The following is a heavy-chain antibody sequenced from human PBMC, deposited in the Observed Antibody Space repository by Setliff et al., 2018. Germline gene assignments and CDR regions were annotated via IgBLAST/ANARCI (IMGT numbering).Heavy chain of an antibody. Sequence: WASVKVSCKASGYTFTNYHMHWVRQAPGQGLEWMGVINPSGDNTNYAQNFQGRVTMTRDTSTGTFYLDLSSLISEDTAVYYCARARSTMVNDAFDIWGQGTMVTVSS. V-gene: IGHV1-46*01. CDR3: ARARSTMVNDAFDI. CDR1: GYTFTNYH. D-gene: IGHD3-10*01. J-gene: IGHJ3*02. CDR2: INPSGDNT.